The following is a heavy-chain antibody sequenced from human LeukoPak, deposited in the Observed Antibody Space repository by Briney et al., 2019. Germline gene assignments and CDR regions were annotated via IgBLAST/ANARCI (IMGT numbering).Heavy chain of an antibody. CDR1: GGSTSSSSYY. J-gene: IGHJ4*02. CDR2: IYYSGST. V-gene: IGHV4-39*01. CDR3: ARHLGYSSGWTFDY. Sequence: SETLSLTCTVSGGSTSSSSYYWGWIRQPPGKGLERIGSIYYSGSTYYNPSLKSRVTISVDTSKNQFSLKLSSVTAADTAVYYCARHLGYSSGWTFDYWGQGTLVTVSS. D-gene: IGHD6-19*01.